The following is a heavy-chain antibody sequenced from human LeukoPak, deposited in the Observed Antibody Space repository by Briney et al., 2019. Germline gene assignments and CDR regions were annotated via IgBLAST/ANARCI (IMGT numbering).Heavy chain of an antibody. Sequence: GESLKISRKGSGYSFTTYWIGWVRQMPGKGLEWMGIIYPGDSTTTYSPSFQGQVTISADKSISTAYLQWSSLKASDTAMYYCARQWLVTPYSLDYWGQGTLVTVSS. D-gene: IGHD6-19*01. J-gene: IGHJ4*02. CDR3: ARQWLVTPYSLDY. CDR2: IYPGDSTT. V-gene: IGHV5-51*01. CDR1: GYSFTTYW.